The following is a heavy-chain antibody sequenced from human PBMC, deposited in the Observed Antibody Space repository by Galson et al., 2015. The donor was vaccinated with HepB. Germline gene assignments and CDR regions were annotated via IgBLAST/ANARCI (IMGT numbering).Heavy chain of an antibody. J-gene: IGHJ6*02. Sequence: SLRLSCAASGFTFSSYWMSWVRQAPGKGLEWVANIKQDGSEKYYVDSVKGRFTISRDNAKNSLYLQMNSLRAEDTAVYYCARDSEGLYYYYGMDAWGQGTTVTVSS. CDR2: IKQDGSEK. V-gene: IGHV3-7*01. CDR1: GFTFSSYW. CDR3: ARDSEGLYYYYGMDA.